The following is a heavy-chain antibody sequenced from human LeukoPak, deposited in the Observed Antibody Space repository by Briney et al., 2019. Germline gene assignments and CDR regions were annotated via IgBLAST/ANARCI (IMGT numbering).Heavy chain of an antibody. V-gene: IGHV4-34*01. Sequence: SETLSLTCAVYGGSFRGYYWSWIRQPPGKGLEWIGEINHSGSTNYNPSLKSRVTISVDTSKNQFSLKLSSVTAADTAVYYCARGPNHLFDYWGQGTLVTVSS. CDR1: GGSFRGYY. CDR2: INHSGST. CDR3: ARGPNHLFDY. J-gene: IGHJ4*02.